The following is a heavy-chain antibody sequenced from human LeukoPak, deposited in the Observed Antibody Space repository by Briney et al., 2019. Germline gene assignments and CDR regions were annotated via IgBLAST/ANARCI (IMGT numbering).Heavy chain of an antibody. CDR3: ARERGRSGYYEDNYYYYYYGMDV. V-gene: IGHV4-34*09. CDR1: GGSFSGYY. D-gene: IGHD3-22*01. Sequence: SETLSLTCAVYGGSFSGYYWSWIRQPPGKGLEWIGEINHSGSTNYNPSLKSRVTISVDTSKNQFSLKLSSVTAADTAVYYCARERGRSGYYEDNYYYYYYGMDVWGQGTTVTVSS. J-gene: IGHJ6*02. CDR2: INHSGST.